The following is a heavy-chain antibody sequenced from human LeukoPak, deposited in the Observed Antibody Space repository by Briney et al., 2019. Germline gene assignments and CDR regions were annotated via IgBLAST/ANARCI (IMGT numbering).Heavy chain of an antibody. Sequence: PSETLSLTCAVYGGSFSGYYWSWIRQPPGKGLEWIGEINHSGSTNYNPSLKSRVTISVDTSKNQFSLKLSSVTAADTAVYYCARRHSALRYSSGWFWFDPWGQGTLVTVSS. CDR1: GGSFSGYY. CDR3: ARRHSALRYSSGWFWFDP. CDR2: INHSGST. J-gene: IGHJ5*02. D-gene: IGHD6-19*01. V-gene: IGHV4-34*01.